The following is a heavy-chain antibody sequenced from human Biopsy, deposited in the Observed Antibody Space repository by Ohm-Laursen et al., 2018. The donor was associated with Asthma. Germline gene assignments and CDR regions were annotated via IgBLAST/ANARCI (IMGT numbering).Heavy chain of an antibody. J-gene: IGHJ4*02. CDR3: ATLSWYASQY. V-gene: IGHV3-7*01. CDR2: IKRDGSHT. Sequence: SLRLSCAASGFTFSGSWMIWVRQAPGKGLQWLAFIKRDGSHTYYADSVEGRFSISRDNSKNSLYLQMSSLRGEDTAIYYCATLSWYASQYWGQGTLVTVSS. CDR1: GFTFSGSW. D-gene: IGHD2-2*01.